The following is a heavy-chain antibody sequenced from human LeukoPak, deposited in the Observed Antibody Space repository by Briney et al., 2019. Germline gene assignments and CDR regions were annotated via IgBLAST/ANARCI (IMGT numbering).Heavy chain of an antibody. CDR3: ARWRFQLLDY. CDR2: ISGTGGST. CDR1: GFTFSTYA. J-gene: IGHJ4*02. Sequence: PGGSLRLSCAASGFTFSTYAMSWVRQAPGKGLEWVSAISGTGGSTYYADSVKGRFTISRDNSKNTLYLQMNSLRAEDTAVYYCARWRFQLLDYWGQGTLVTVSS. V-gene: IGHV3-23*01. D-gene: IGHD2-2*01.